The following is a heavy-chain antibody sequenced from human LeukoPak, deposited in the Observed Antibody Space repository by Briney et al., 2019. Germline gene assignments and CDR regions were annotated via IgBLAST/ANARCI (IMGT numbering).Heavy chain of an antibody. V-gene: IGHV1-24*01. Sequence: ASVKVSCKVSGYTLTELSMHWVRQAPGKGLEWMGGFDPEDGETIYAQKFQGRVTMTEDTSTDTAYMELSSLRSEDTAVYYCATAAILTNYNYYGMDVWGKGTTVTVSS. J-gene: IGHJ6*04. CDR2: FDPEDGET. CDR3: ATAAILTNYNYYGMDV. CDR1: GYTLTELS. D-gene: IGHD3-9*01.